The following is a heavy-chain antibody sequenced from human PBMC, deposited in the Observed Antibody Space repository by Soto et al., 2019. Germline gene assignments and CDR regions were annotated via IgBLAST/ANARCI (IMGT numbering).Heavy chain of an antibody. J-gene: IGHJ4*02. D-gene: IGHD4-17*01. Sequence: SETLSLTCTVSGGSISSGDYYWSWIRQPPGKGLEWIGYIYYSGSTYYNPSLKSRVTISVDTSKNQFSLKLSSVTAADTAVYYCARVTIVTTVVYFDYWGQGTLVTVSS. CDR1: GGSISSGDYY. CDR2: IYYSGST. CDR3: ARVTIVTTVVYFDY. V-gene: IGHV4-30-4*01.